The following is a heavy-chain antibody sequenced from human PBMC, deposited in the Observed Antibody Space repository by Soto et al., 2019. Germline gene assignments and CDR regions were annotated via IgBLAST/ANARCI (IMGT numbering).Heavy chain of an antibody. D-gene: IGHD6-13*01. Sequence: QVQLVQSGAEVKKPGSSVKVSCKASGGTFSSYAISGVRQAPGQGLEWMGGIIPIFGTADYALKFQGRVTITAGESASTGYMAVSRLSSQDTAVYYSAGSGGYSSRQIAFDYWGQGTLVTVSS. CDR1: GGTFSSYA. V-gene: IGHV1-69*01. CDR3: AGSGGYSSRQIAFDY. CDR2: IIPIFGTA. J-gene: IGHJ4*02.